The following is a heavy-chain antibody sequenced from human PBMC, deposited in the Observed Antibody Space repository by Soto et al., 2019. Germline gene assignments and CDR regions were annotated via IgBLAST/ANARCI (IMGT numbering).Heavy chain of an antibody. J-gene: IGHJ4*02. CDR3: VREAYCSGCSCHPDY. V-gene: IGHV1-2*02. CDR2: INANSGFT. Sequence: QVQLVQSGAEVKKPGASVKVSCKASGYTFTGHYMHWVRQAPGQGLEWMGYINANSGFTHYRQKFQGRVTMTRDTAISTADMELSRLRSDDTAVYYCVREAYCSGCSCHPDYWGQGTLVTVSS. CDR1: GYTFTGHY. D-gene: IGHD2-15*01.